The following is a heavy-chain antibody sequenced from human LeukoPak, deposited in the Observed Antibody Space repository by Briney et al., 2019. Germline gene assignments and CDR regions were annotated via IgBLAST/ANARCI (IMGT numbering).Heavy chain of an antibody. V-gene: IGHV4-59*01. Sequence: SETLSLTCTVSGGSISSYYWSWIRQPPGKGLEWIGYIYYSGSTNYNPSLKSRVTISVDTSKNQFPLKLSSVTAADTAVYYCARALYYYDSSGHPWFDPWGQGTLVTVSS. CDR3: ARALYYYDSSGHPWFDP. D-gene: IGHD3-22*01. J-gene: IGHJ5*02. CDR2: IYYSGST. CDR1: GGSISSYY.